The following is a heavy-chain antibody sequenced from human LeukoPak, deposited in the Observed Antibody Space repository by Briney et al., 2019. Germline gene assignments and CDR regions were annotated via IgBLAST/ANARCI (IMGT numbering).Heavy chain of an antibody. CDR1: GFTFSSYS. CDR2: TSSSSSTI. Sequence: GGSLRLSCAASGFTFSSYSMNWVRQAPGKGLEWVSYTSSSSSTIYYADSVKGRFTISRDNAKNSLYLQMNSLRAEDTAVYYCARDLRSNVVVPAAIRPDFDYWGQGTLVTVSS. J-gene: IGHJ4*02. V-gene: IGHV3-48*01. CDR3: ARDLRSNVVVPAAIRPDFDY. D-gene: IGHD2-2*02.